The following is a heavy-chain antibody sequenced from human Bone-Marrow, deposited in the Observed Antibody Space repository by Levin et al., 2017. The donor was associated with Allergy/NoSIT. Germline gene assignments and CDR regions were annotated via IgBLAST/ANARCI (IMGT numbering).Heavy chain of an antibody. D-gene: IGHD3-10*01. CDR3: AKDYYGSESMFDY. CDR1: GFTFSTYA. Sequence: GESLKISCEVSGFTFSTYAMSWVRQAPGKGLEWVSGIDENGVGTFYADSVKGRFTVSRENSKNTLFLQMNSLRAEDTAVYYCAKDYYGSESMFDYWGQGTLVTVSS. CDR2: IDENGVGT. V-gene: IGHV3-23*01. J-gene: IGHJ4*02.